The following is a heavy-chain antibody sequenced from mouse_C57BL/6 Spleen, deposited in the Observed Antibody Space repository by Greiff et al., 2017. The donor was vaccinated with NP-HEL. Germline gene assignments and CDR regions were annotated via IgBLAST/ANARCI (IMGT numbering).Heavy chain of an antibody. J-gene: IGHJ4*01. V-gene: IGHV14-1*01. CDR1: GFNIKDYY. D-gene: IGHD2-3*01. CDR3: TTGWLLREYAMDY. Sequence: EVQLQQSGAELVRPGASVKLSCTASGFNIKDYYMHWVKQRPEQGLEWIGRIDPEDGDTEYAPKFQGKATMTADKYSNTAYLQLSSLTSEDTAVYYCTTGWLLREYAMDYWGQGTSVTVSS. CDR2: IDPEDGDT.